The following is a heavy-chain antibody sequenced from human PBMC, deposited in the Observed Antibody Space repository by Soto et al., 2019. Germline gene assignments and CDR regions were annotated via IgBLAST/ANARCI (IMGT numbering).Heavy chain of an antibody. Sequence: GASVKVSCKASGGTFSSYAISWVRQAPGQGLEWMGGIIPIFGTANYAQKFQGRVTITADESTSTAYMELSSLRSEDTAVYYCASPHTPPDIVVTIYCGGDCSPTHYYYYYGMDVWGQGTMVTVSS. CDR1: GGTFSSYA. CDR2: IIPIFGTA. D-gene: IGHD2-21*02. J-gene: IGHJ6*02. CDR3: ASPHTPPDIVVTIYCGGDCSPTHYYYYYGMDV. V-gene: IGHV1-69*13.